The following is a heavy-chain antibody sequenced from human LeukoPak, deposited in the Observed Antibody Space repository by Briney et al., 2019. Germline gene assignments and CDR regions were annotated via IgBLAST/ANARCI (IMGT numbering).Heavy chain of an antibody. Sequence: GGSLRLSCAASGFSFDDLGMTWVRQVPGKGLEWVAGINWKGASTVYADSVRGRFTISRDNAKNSLYLQMNSLRAEDTALYYCARAVCPTIKFCDSSYFMDVWGKGTTVNVS. CDR1: GFSFDDLG. CDR2: INWKGAST. J-gene: IGHJ6*03. CDR3: ARAVCPTIKFCDSSYFMDV. V-gene: IGHV3-20*04. D-gene: IGHD6-6*01.